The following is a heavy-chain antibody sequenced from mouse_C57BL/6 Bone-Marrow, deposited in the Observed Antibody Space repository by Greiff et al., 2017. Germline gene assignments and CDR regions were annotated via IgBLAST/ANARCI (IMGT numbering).Heavy chain of an antibody. J-gene: IGHJ3*01. V-gene: IGHV2-2*01. Sequence: VQLQQSGPGLVQPSQSLSISCTVSGFSLTSYGVHWVRQSPGKGLEWLGVIWSGGSTDYNAAFISRLSISKDNSKSQVFFTMNSLQADDTAIYYCASIYDGYGFAYWGQGTLVTVSA. CDR1: GFSLTSYG. CDR2: IWSGGST. CDR3: ASIYDGYGFAY. D-gene: IGHD2-3*01.